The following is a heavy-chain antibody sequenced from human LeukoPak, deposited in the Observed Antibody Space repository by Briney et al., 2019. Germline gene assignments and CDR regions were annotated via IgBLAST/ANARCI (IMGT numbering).Heavy chain of an antibody. CDR2: ISSSSSTI. D-gene: IGHD3-10*01. CDR3: ARWEYYYSSYYFDY. V-gene: IGHV3-48*04. Sequence: GGSLRLSCAASGFTFSSYSMNWVRQAPGKGLEWVSYISSSSSTIYYADSVKGRFTISRDNAKNSLYLQMNSLRAEDTAVYYCARWEYYYSSYYFDYWGQGTLVTVSS. CDR1: GFTFSSYS. J-gene: IGHJ4*02.